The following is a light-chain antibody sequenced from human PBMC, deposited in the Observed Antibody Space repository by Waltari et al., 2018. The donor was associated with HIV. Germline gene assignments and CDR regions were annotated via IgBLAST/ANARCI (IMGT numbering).Light chain of an antibody. J-gene: IGLJ2*01. CDR2: EVS. Sequence: QSALTQPASVSGSPGQSITISCIGTSSDVGGYTYVSWYPHHPGKAPKLMIYEVSTRPSGVSNRFSGSKSGNTASLTISGLQAEDEADYYCSSYTSTKVLFGGGTKLTVL. CDR1: SSDVGGYTY. CDR3: SSYTSTKVL. V-gene: IGLV2-14*01.